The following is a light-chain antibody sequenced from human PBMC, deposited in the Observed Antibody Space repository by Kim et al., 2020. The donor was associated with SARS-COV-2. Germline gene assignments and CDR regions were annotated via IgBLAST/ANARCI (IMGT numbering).Light chain of an antibody. Sequence: VTMSCTGSSSNIGAGYDVHWYQQLPGTAPKLHIYGNSNRTSGVPDRFSGSKSGTSASLAITGLQAEDEADYYCQSYDSSLSGYVFGTGTKVTVL. V-gene: IGLV1-40*01. J-gene: IGLJ1*01. CDR3: QSYDSSLSGYV. CDR1: SSNIGAGYD. CDR2: GNS.